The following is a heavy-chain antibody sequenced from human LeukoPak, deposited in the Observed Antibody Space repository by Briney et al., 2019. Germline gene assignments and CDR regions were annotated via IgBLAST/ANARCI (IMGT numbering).Heavy chain of an antibody. D-gene: IGHD2-21*02. V-gene: IGHV4-39*01. CDR3: ASSTRRVETGNYYWGAF. J-gene: IGHJ4*02. CDR2: IYYSGST. Sequence: SETLSLTCTVSGGSIGSSSYYWGWIRQPPGKGLAWIGSIYYSGSTYYNPSLKSRVTISVDTSKNQFSLKLSSVTAADTAVYYCASSTRRVETGNYYWGAFWGQGTLVTVSS. CDR1: GGSIGSSSYY.